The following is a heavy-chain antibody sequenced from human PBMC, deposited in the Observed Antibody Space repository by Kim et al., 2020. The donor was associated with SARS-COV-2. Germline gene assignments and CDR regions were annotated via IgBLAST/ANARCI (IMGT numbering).Heavy chain of an antibody. CDR3: ARDFIVVVPAAIWFDP. D-gene: IGHD2-2*01. Sequence: SLKSRVTMSVDTSKNQCSLKLSSVTAADTAVYYCARDFIVVVPAAIWFDPWGQGTLVTVSS. V-gene: IGHV4-4*07. J-gene: IGHJ5*02.